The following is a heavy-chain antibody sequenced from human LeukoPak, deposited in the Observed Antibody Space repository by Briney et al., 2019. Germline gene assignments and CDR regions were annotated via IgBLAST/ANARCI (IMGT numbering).Heavy chain of an antibody. CDR1: GGSISNTNW. D-gene: IGHD6-19*01. CDR2: ISASGGT. J-gene: IGHJ5*02. Sequence: SETLSLTCGVSGGSISNTNWWTWFRQPPGKGLEWIADISASGGTNYNPSLESRVTVSIDSSKNQFSLKLSSVTAADTAVFYCARSPHNSAWYEKWFDPWGQGTLVTVSS. V-gene: IGHV4-4*02. CDR3: ARSPHNSAWYEKWFDP.